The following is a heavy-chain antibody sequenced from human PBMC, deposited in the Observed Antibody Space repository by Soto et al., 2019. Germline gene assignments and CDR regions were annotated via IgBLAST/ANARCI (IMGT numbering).Heavy chain of an antibody. CDR1: GGSISSINW. CDR3: ARDIGRLYYGSGADEPFDY. J-gene: IGHJ4*02. Sequence: QVQLQESGPGLVKPSGTLSLTCAVSGGSISSINWWTWVRQPPGKGLEWIGEIYHSGSTNYNPSLKSRVTISVDTSKNQFSLKLSSVTAADTAVYYCARDIGRLYYGSGADEPFDYWGQGTLVTVSS. CDR2: IYHSGST. V-gene: IGHV4-4*02. D-gene: IGHD3-10*01.